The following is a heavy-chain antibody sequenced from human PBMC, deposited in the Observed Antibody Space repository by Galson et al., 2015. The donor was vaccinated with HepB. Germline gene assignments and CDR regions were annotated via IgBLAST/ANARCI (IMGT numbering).Heavy chain of an antibody. CDR3: GRDNAVAGYHDAFEI. D-gene: IGHD6-19*01. V-gene: IGHV3-21*01. CDR1: GFTFSSYS. J-gene: IGHJ3*02. CDR2: ISSSSSYI. Sequence: SMRLSCAAYGFTFSSYSLKWVRQSPGKGLVRVTFISSSSSYIYHVDSVKGRFTISRDNAKNSLCQQMKSMRAEDSAVYYCGRDNAVAGYHDAFEIWGQGTMVTVSS.